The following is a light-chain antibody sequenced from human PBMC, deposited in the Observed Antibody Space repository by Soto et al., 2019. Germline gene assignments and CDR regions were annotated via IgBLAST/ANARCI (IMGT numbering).Light chain of an antibody. V-gene: IGLV2-23*01. CDR2: ECI. CDR1: RSIVVGFNV. CDR3: CSYVGATTYV. J-gene: IGLJ1*01. Sequence: QSVLTQPASVSASPRQSITISCTGTRSIVVGFNVVSWYQQHLGKAPKVIIYECIKWPSGISNRFSGSNSGSTASRTISGLQAEDEADYYCCSYVGATTYVFGTGTKVTVL.